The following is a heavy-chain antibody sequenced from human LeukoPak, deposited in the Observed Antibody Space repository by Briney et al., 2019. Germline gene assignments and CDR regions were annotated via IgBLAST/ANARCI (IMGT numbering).Heavy chain of an antibody. V-gene: IGHV3-23*01. Sequence: GGSLRLSCAASGFTFSSYAMSWVRQAPGKGLEWVSAISGSGGITYYADSVKGRFTISRDNFKNPLYMQMNSLTAADTAVYYCAKRPEFPSSSSAYCGQASSVTVSS. CDR2: ISGSGGIT. J-gene: IGHJ1*01. CDR1: GFTFSSYA. D-gene: IGHD1-14*01. CDR3: AKRPEFPSSSSAY.